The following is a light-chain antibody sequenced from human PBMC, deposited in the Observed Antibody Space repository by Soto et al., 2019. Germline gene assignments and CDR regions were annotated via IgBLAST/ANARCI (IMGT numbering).Light chain of an antibody. V-gene: IGLV2-11*01. CDR1: SSDVGAYKY. CDR2: DVT. Sequence: QSVLTQPRSVSGSPGQSVTISCTGTSSDVGAYKYVSWYQHYPGEAPKVMIHDVTQRPSGVPDRFSGTKSGNTASLTISGLQAEDEADYYCCSYAGSYTWVFGSGTKVTV. J-gene: IGLJ1*01. CDR3: CSYAGSYTWV.